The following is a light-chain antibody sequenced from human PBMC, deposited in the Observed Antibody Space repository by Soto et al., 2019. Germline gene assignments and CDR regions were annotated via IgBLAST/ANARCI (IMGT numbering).Light chain of an antibody. Sequence: QSVLTQPGSVSGSAGQSITISCTGTSNDVGAYNYVSWYQQHPGKAPKLMIYEVTNRPSGVSTRFSGSKSGNTASLTISGLQAEDEADYFCCSFTSGNTADVFGTGTKLTVL. CDR2: EVT. CDR3: CSFTSGNTADV. V-gene: IGLV2-14*01. CDR1: SNDVGAYNY. J-gene: IGLJ1*01.